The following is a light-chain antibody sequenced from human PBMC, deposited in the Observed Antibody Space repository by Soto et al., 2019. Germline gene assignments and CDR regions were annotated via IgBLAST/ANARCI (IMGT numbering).Light chain of an antibody. J-gene: IGKJ1*01. CDR3: QQSYSTSWT. CDR2: GAY. Sequence: DIQMTQSPSSLSASVVDIVTITCRASQSIITYLNWYQQKPGKAPKLLIYGAYSLQSGVTSGFSGTGSGTDFTLTISSLQPEDFATYYCQQSYSTSWTFGQGTKVELK. V-gene: IGKV1-39*01. CDR1: QSIITY.